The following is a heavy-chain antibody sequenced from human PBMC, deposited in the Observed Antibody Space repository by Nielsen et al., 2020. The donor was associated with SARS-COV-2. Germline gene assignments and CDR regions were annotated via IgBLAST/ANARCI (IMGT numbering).Heavy chain of an antibody. J-gene: IGHJ6*02. CDR3: ASMGNDFWSGYSYGMDV. D-gene: IGHD3-3*01. Sequence: SETLSLTCTVSGGSISSGGYYWSWIRQHPGKGLEWIGYIYYSGSTYYNPSLKSRVTISVDTSKNQFSLKLSSVTAADTAVYYCASMGNDFWSGYSYGMDVWGQGTTVTVSS. CDR2: IYYSGST. V-gene: IGHV4-31*03. CDR1: GGSISSGGYY.